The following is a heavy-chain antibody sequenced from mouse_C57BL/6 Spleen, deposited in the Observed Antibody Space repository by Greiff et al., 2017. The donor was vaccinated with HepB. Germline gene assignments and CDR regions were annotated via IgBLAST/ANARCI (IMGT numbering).Heavy chain of an antibody. V-gene: IGHV1-20*01. J-gene: IGHJ2*01. D-gene: IGHD2-5*01. CDR2: INPYNGDT. CDR3: ARHSNYFDY. CDR1: GYSFTGYF. Sequence: VQLKQSGPELVKPGDSVKISCKASGYSFTGYFMNWVMQSHGKSLEWIGRINPYNGDTFYNQKFKGKATLAVDKSSSTAHMELRSLTSEDSAVYYCARHSNYFDYWGQGTTLTVSS.